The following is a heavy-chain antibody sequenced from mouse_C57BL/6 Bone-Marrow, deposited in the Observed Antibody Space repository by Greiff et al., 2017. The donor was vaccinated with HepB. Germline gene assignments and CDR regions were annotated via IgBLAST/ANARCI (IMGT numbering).Heavy chain of an antibody. CDR3: ARGDYYGSSPFAY. Sequence: VKLQQSDAELVKPGASVKISCKVSGYTFTDHTIHWMKQRPEQGLEWIGYIYPRDGSTKYNEKFKGKATLTADKSSSTAYMQLNSLTSEDSAVYFCARGDYYGSSPFAYWGQGTLVTVSA. V-gene: IGHV1-78*01. D-gene: IGHD1-1*01. CDR2: IYPRDGST. CDR1: GYTFTDHT. J-gene: IGHJ3*01.